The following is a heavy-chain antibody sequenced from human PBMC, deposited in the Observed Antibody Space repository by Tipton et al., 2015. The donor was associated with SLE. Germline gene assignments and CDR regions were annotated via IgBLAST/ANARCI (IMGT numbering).Heavy chain of an antibody. V-gene: IGHV1-18*04. CDR2: ISTYNGKT. Sequence: QVQLVQSGAEVKKPGASVKVSCKASGYTFSNYGISWVRQAPGQGLEWMGWISTYNGKTNYAHKVKGRVTMTTDTSTRTAFMELRSLRSDDTAVYYCARDGDTAIGAFDIWGQGTMVTVSS. CDR1: GYTFSNYG. J-gene: IGHJ3*02. D-gene: IGHD5-18*01. CDR3: ARDGDTAIGAFDI.